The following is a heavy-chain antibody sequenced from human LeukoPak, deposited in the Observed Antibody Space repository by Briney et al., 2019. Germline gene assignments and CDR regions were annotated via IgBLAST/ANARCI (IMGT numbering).Heavy chain of an antibody. V-gene: IGHV4-39*01. CDR1: GGSISSSSYY. CDR2: IYYSGST. D-gene: IGHD6-6*01. CDR3: ARQLTPPYSSSSRWFDP. J-gene: IGHJ5*02. Sequence: SETLSLTCTVSGGSISSSSYYWGWIRQPPGKGLEWIGSIYYSGSTYHNPSLKSRVTISVDTSKNQFSLKLSSVTAADTAVYYCARQLTPPYSSSSRWFDPWSQGTLVTVSS.